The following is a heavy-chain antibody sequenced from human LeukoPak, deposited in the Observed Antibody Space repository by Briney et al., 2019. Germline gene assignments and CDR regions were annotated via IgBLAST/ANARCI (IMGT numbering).Heavy chain of an antibody. CDR3: TRGSEVLGRNAFDI. D-gene: IGHD1-26*01. CDR1: GFTFSSYE. J-gene: IGHJ3*02. Sequence: GGSLRLSCAASGFTFSSYEMTWVRQAPGKGLEWVGRIRKTANIYATEYSASVKGRFTVSRDDSNNMAYLEMNSLKTEDTAVYYCTRGSEVLGRNAFDIWGQGTMVTVSS. V-gene: IGHV3-73*01. CDR2: IRKTANIYAT.